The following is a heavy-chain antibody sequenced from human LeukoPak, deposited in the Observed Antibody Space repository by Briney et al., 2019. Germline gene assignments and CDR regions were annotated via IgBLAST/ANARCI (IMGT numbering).Heavy chain of an antibody. D-gene: IGHD3-16*01. CDR1: GGSFSGYY. CDR2: VSHSGTT. Sequence: PSETLSLTCDVSGGSFSGYYYSWIRQPPGKGLEWIGEVSHSGTTNYNSSLKSRVSMSVGASSTQFSLIMTSVTAADTAVYYCAKSGWNGGGGFDPWGQGALVIVSS. J-gene: IGHJ5*02. CDR3: AKSGWNGGGGFDP. V-gene: IGHV4-34*01.